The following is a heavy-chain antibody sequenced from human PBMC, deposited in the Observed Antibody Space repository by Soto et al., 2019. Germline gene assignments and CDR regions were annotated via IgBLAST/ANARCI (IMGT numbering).Heavy chain of an antibody. D-gene: IGHD3-10*01. Sequence: SETLSLTCAASGVSISSGNWWTWVRQTPQRGLEYIGEIFHDGTANYYPSFERRVAISVDTSKNQFSLKLTSVTAADTAIYFCARLVYDTRLNYMYFDFWGQGAQVTVSS. J-gene: IGHJ4*02. CDR3: ARLVYDTRLNYMYFDF. V-gene: IGHV4-4*02. CDR1: GVSISSGNW. CDR2: IFHDGTA.